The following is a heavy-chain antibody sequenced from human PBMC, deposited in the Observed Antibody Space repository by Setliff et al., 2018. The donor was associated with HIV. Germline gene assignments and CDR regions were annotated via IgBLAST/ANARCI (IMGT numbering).Heavy chain of an antibody. CDR1: GYRFTTDG. Sequence: ASVKVSCKASGYRFTTDGLSWVRQAPGQGLEWMGWISPHSGDTKYAQKVQGRVTMTTDTSTGTSYMELRSLRSDDKAVYYCARGDGMGPVVVTAMFDDWGQGTLVTVSS. V-gene: IGHV1-18*01. CDR2: ISPHSGDT. J-gene: IGHJ4*02. CDR3: ARGDGMGPVVVTAMFDD. D-gene: IGHD2-21*02.